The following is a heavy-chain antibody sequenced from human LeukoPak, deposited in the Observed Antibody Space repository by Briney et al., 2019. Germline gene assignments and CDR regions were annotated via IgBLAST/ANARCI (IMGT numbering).Heavy chain of an antibody. D-gene: IGHD2-15*01. CDR3: ARFPGSAEYRHSYYMDV. CDR1: GDSIRSYY. J-gene: IGHJ6*03. V-gene: IGHV4-59*01. Sequence: SETLSLTCSVSGDSIRSYYWSWIRQSPGKGLEWIGYIDYSGYTNYNPSLKSRVTISVDTSKNQFSLRLSSVTAADTAVYYCARFPGSAEYRHSYYMDVWGKGTTVTVSS. CDR2: IDYSGYT.